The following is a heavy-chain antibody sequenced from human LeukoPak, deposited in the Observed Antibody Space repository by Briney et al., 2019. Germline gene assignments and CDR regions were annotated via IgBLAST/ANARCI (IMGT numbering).Heavy chain of an antibody. CDR2: IIPIIGTA. CDR1: GGTFSSYA. J-gene: IGHJ6*04. V-gene: IGHV1-69*06. D-gene: IGHD3-10*01. CDR3: AVTMVRGVIQDYYYYGMDV. Sequence: SVKVSCKASGGTFSSYAISWVRQAPGQGLEWMGGIIPIIGTANYAQKFQGRVTITADKSTSTAYMELSSLRSEDTAVYYCAVTMVRGVIQDYYYYGMDVWGKGTTVTVSS.